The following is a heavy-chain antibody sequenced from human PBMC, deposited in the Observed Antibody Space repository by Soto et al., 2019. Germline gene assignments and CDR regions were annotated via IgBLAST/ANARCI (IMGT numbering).Heavy chain of an antibody. V-gene: IGHV1-3*01. CDR2: INAGNGKT. D-gene: IGHD2-2*02. CDR1: GYTFTTYA. CDR3: ARYGDDCSTTICHMIDY. J-gene: IGHJ4*02. Sequence: ASVKVSCKASGYTFTTYAMHWVRQAPGQRLEWVGWINAGNGKTKYSQKFQGRVTITRDTSATTAYMELSSLRSEDTAVYYCARYGDDCSTTICHMIDYWGQGTLVTVSS.